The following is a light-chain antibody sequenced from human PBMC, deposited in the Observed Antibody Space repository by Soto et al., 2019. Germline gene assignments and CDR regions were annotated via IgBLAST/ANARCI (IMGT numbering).Light chain of an antibody. V-gene: IGKV3D-15*01. CDR3: QQRSNWPPT. CDR1: QSVSSN. J-gene: IGKJ5*01. CDR2: DVS. Sequence: EIVMTQSPATLSVSPGERATLSCWASQSVSSNLAWYQQKPGQAPRLLIYDVSTRATGIPTRFSGSGSGTEFTLTISSLQSEDFAVYYCQQRSNWPPTFGQGTRLEIK.